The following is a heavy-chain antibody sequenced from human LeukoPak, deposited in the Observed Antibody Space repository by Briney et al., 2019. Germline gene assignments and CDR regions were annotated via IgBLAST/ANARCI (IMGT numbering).Heavy chain of an antibody. J-gene: IGHJ4*02. CDR1: GGSISSGGYY. CDR2: ISAAGTT. V-gene: IGHV4-30-2*01. D-gene: IGHD2-2*01. Sequence: SETLSLTCTVSGGSISSGGYYWSWIRQPPGKGLEWIAYISAAGTTFYNPSLKSRVTISLDRSKNQFSLNLTSITAADTAVYYCAGQNVPTPHDYWGQGTQVTASS. CDR3: AGQNVPTPHDY.